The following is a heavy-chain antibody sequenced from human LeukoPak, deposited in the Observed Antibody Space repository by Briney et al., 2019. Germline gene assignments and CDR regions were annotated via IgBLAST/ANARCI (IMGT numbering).Heavy chain of an antibody. D-gene: IGHD3-10*01. J-gene: IGHJ4*02. Sequence: GGSLRLSCAASGFTFSTYVMHWVRQAPGKGLQWVAVILYDGSNKYFADSVKGRFIISRDNSKNTLYLQMNSLRAEDTAVYYCAKGYYASGSSLSAFDYWGQGTLVTVSS. CDR2: ILYDGSNK. CDR3: AKGYYASGSSLSAFDY. CDR1: GFTFSTYV. V-gene: IGHV3-30*07.